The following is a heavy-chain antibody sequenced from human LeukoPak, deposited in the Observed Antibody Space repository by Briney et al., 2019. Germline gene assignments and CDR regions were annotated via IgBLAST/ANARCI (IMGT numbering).Heavy chain of an antibody. D-gene: IGHD1-26*01. CDR2: ISGSGRSA. J-gene: IGHJ4*02. CDR1: GFTFSSYA. CDR3: AGELSGSFRGIYEY. V-gene: IGHV3-23*01. Sequence: GGSLRLSCAASGFTFSSYAMSWVRQAPGKGLEWVSSISGSGRSAYYVDSVKRRFAISRDNSKNTLYLQMNSLTAEDAAVYYCAGELSGSFRGIYEYWGQGTLVTVSS.